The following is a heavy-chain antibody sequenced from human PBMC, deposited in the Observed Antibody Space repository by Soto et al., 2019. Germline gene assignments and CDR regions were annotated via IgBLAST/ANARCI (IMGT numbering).Heavy chain of an antibody. CDR3: ARHLTLPATSGFDY. V-gene: IGHV4-4*02. J-gene: IGHJ4*02. Sequence: QVQLQESGPGLVKPSGTLSLTCVVARGSITNNNWWSWVRPPPGTGLEWIGEIRHGGGTNYNPSLKSRATISVDKAKNQISLNLNSVTAADKAVYDCARHLTLPATSGFDYWGQGTLVTVSS. CDR1: RGSITNNNW. D-gene: IGHD2-15*01. CDR2: IRHGGGT.